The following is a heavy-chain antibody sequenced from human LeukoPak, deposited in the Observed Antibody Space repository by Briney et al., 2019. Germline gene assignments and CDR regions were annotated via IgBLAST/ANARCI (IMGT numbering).Heavy chain of an antibody. CDR2: IWYDGSNK. D-gene: IGHD6-13*01. Sequence: PGGSLGLSCAASGFTFSSYGMHWVRQAPGKGLEWVAVIWYDGSNKYYADSVKGRFTISRDNSKNTLYLQMNSLRAEDTAVYYCAKAHSSSWYSDWGQGTLVTVSS. CDR3: AKAHSSSWYSD. CDR1: GFTFSSYG. J-gene: IGHJ4*02. V-gene: IGHV3-33*06.